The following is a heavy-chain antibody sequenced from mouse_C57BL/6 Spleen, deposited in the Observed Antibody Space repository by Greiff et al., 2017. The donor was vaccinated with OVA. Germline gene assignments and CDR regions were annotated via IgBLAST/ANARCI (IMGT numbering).Heavy chain of an antibody. CDR3: ARWEDNYWYFDV. D-gene: IGHD4-1*01. V-gene: IGHV1-82*01. J-gene: IGHJ1*03. Sequence: VQLVESGPELVKPGASVKISCKASGYAFSSSWMNWVKQRPGKGLEWIGRIYPGDGDTNYNGKFKGKATLTADKSSSTAYMQLSSLTSEDSAVYFCARWEDNYWYFDVWGTGTTVTVSS. CDR1: GYAFSSSW. CDR2: IYPGDGDT.